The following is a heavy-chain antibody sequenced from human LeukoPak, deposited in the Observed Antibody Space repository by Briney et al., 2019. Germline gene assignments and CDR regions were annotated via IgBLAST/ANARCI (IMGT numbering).Heavy chain of an antibody. J-gene: IGHJ6*02. CDR2: IHHFGTT. V-gene: IGHV4-38-2*02. CDR3: ARSTITMVRGVPLKYGMDV. Sequence: SETLSLTCTVSGYSISSGFFWGWIRQPPGKGLEWIGTIHHFGTTYYNASLKSRVTISVDKSKNQFSLKLSSVTAADTAVYYCARSTITMVRGVPLKYGMDVWGQGTTVTVSS. CDR1: GYSISSGFF. D-gene: IGHD3-10*01.